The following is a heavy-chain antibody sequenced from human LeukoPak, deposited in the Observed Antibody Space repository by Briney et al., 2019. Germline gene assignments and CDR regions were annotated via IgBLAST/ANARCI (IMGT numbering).Heavy chain of an antibody. CDR2: IYYSGST. J-gene: IGHJ4*02. CDR3: ASGGYDFWSGYYAPFDY. CDR1: GGSISTGGYY. Sequence: SETLSLTCTVSGGSISTGGYYWSWIRQHPGTGLEWIAYIYYSGSTYYNPSLKSRVTISVDTSKNQFSLKLSSVTAADTAVYYCASGGYDFWSGYYAPFDYWGQGTLVTVSS. V-gene: IGHV4-31*03. D-gene: IGHD3-3*01.